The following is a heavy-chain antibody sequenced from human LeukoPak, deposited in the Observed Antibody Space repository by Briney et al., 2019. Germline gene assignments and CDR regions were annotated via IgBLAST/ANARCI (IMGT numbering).Heavy chain of an antibody. CDR1: GGSISSYY. Sequence: SETLSLTCTVSGGSISSYYWSWLRQPPGKGLEWSGHIYYSGSTNYNPSLKSRVTISVDTSKNQFSLKLSSVTAADTAVYYCARHTSSGSPSFDYWGQGTLVTVSS. D-gene: IGHD1-26*01. CDR3: ARHTSSGSPSFDY. CDR2: IYYSGST. V-gene: IGHV4-59*08. J-gene: IGHJ4*02.